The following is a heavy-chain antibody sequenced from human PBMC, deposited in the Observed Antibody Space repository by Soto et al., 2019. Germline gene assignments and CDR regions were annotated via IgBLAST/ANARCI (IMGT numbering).Heavy chain of an antibody. Sequence: WVSMRVSCGAAGLNSISHGRHWVRKNTGKGLEWVAAILYDGSNQYYADAVKGRFTISRDNSKNTLYLQMNSLRVEDTAVYYCAKEGRVGYSTRIFRRDNWFDPWGQGTPVTVTS. J-gene: IGHJ5*02. CDR3: AKEGRVGYSTRIFRRDNWFDP. D-gene: IGHD6-13*01. CDR1: GLNSISHG. CDR2: ILYDGSNQ. V-gene: IGHV3-33*06.